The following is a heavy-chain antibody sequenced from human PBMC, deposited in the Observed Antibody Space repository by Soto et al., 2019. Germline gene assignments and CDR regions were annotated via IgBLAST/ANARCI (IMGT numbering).Heavy chain of an antibody. Sequence: GGSLRLSCAASGFTFSSYSMNWVRQAPGKGLEWVSYISSSSSTIYYAESVKGRFTISRDNAKNSLYLQMNSLRAEDTAVYYCARGKYSGLDAFDIWGQGTMVTVSS. CDR1: GFTFSSYS. CDR3: ARGKYSGLDAFDI. CDR2: ISSSSSTI. D-gene: IGHD5-12*01. J-gene: IGHJ3*02. V-gene: IGHV3-48*01.